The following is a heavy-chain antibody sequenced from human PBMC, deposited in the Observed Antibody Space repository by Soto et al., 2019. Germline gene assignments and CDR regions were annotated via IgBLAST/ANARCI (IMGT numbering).Heavy chain of an antibody. V-gene: IGHV1-69*01. CDR2: IIPIFGTA. CDR1: GGTFSSYA. Sequence: QVQLVQSGAEVKKPGSSVKVSCKASGGTFSSYAISWVRQAPGQGLEWMGGIIPIFGTANYAQKFQGRVTITADESTSTAYMELSSLRYEDTAVYYCARERSRYGSGSYYDAFDIWGQGTMVTVSS. D-gene: IGHD3-10*01. CDR3: ARERSRYGSGSYYDAFDI. J-gene: IGHJ3*02.